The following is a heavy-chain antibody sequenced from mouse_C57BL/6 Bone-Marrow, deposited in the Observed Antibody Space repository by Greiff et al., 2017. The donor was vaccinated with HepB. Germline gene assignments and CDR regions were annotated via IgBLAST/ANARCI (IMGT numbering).Heavy chain of an antibody. V-gene: IGHV2-6-1*01. CDR1: GFSLTSYG. CDR3: ARHGSGSSLYWYFDV. Sequence: QVQLKESGPGLVAPSQSLSITCTVSGFSLTSYGVHWVRQPPGKGLEWLVVIWSDGSTTYNSALKSRLSISKDNSKSQVFLKMNSLQTDDTAMYYCARHGSGSSLYWYFDVWGTGTTVTVSS. D-gene: IGHD1-1*01. J-gene: IGHJ1*03. CDR2: IWSDGST.